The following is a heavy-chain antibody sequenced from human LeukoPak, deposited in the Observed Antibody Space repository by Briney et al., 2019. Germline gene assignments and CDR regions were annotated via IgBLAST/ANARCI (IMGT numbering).Heavy chain of an antibody. V-gene: IGHV4-59*12. CDR3: ARGDCGGDCYSFAY. J-gene: IGHJ4*02. CDR1: GGSISSYY. CDR2: MYYSGST. D-gene: IGHD2-21*02. Sequence: PSETLSLTCTVSGGSISSYYWSWIRQSPGKGLEWIGYMYYSGSTNYNPSLKSRVTISVDRSKNQFSLKLSSVTAADTAVYYCARGDCGGDCYSFAYWGQGTLVTVSS.